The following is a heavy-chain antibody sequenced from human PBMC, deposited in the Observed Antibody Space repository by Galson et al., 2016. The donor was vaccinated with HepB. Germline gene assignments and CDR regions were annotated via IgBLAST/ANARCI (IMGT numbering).Heavy chain of an antibody. V-gene: IGHV3-72*01. CDR2: IRNRANGYTT. CDR3: TRVGATY. CDR1: GFTINDCY. D-gene: IGHD1-26*01. J-gene: IGHJ4*02. Sequence: SLRLSCAASGFTINDCYFDWLRLAPGKGLEWVALIRNRANGYTTEYAASVKGRFTISRDDSENSVYLQMNSLKSEDTAVYYCTRVGATYWGQGAQVTVSS.